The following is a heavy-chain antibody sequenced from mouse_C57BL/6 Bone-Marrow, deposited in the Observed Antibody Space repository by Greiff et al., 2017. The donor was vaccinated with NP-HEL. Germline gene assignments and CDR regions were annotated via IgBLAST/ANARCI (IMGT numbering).Heavy chain of an antibody. D-gene: IGHD1-1*01. CDR1: GYSFTGYY. Sequence: VQLKQSGPELVKPGASVKISCKASGYSFTGYYMNWVKQSPEKSLEWIGEINPSTGGTTYNQKFKAKATLTVDKSSSTAYMQLKSLPSEDSAVYYCATTVVAYYYAMDYWGQGTSVTVSS. J-gene: IGHJ4*01. CDR2: INPSTGGT. CDR3: ATTVVAYYYAMDY. V-gene: IGHV1-42*01.